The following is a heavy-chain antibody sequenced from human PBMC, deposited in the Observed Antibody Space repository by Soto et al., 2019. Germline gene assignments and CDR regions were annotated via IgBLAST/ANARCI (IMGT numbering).Heavy chain of an antibody. CDR2: IYYSGST. CDR1: GASISSSNHY. V-gene: IGHV4-39*01. J-gene: IGHJ5*02. D-gene: IGHD6-13*01. Sequence: SETLSLTCTVSGASISSSNHYWGWIRQPPGKGLEWIGTIYYSGSTYYNSSLESRVTISVDTSKNQFSLKLNSVTAADTAVYYCARSYSTNSKPNWFDPWGQGTLVTVSS. CDR3: ARSYSTNSKPNWFDP.